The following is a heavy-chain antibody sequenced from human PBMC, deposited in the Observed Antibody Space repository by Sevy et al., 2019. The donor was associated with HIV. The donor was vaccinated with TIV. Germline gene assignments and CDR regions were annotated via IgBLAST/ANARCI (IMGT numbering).Heavy chain of an antibody. J-gene: IGHJ4*02. CDR3: ARDRRVEYGGSDY. CDR2: IKPDGSQK. V-gene: IGHV3-7*03. CDR1: GFTFSNYW. D-gene: IGHD3-10*01. Sequence: GGSLRPSCAASGFTFSNYWMTWVRQAPGKGLEWVANIKPDGSQKYYVDSLKGRFTISRDNAKNSLYLQMGSLTDEDTAVYYCARDRRVEYGGSDYWGQGALVTVSS.